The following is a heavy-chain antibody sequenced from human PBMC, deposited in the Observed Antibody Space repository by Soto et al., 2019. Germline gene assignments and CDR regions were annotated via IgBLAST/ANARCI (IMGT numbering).Heavy chain of an antibody. CDR3: ARDGTLYDSSGYYYVY. CDR1: GYTFTSYY. CDR2: INPSGGST. J-gene: IGHJ4*02. Sequence: GASLKVFCKASGYTFTSYYMHWVRQAPVQGLEWMGIINPSGGSTSYARKFQGRVTMTRDTSTSTGYMELRSLRSEDTAVYYCARDGTLYDSSGYYYVYWGQGTLVTVSS. D-gene: IGHD3-22*01. V-gene: IGHV1-46*01.